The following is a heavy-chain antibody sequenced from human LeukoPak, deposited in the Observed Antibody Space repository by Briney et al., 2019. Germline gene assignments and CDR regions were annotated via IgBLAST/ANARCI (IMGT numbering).Heavy chain of an antibody. CDR2: IYWDDDE. D-gene: IGHD6-13*01. V-gene: IGHV2-5*02. CDR1: GFSLNTSGVC. CDR3: AHSYSSSQRLKFKHFHH. Sequence: SGPTLVNPTQTLTLTCTFSGFSLNTSGVCVGWIRQPPGKALEWLTLIYWDDDERYSPSLENRLTITKDTSKNQVVLTMTNMDPVDTATYYCAHSYSSSQRLKFKHFHHWGQGTLVTVSS. J-gene: IGHJ1*01.